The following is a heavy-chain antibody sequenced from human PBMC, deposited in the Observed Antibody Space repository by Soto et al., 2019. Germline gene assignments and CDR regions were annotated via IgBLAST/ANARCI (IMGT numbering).Heavy chain of an antibody. CDR3: ARDLAYNWNDKGWFDP. J-gene: IGHJ5*02. Sequence: QVQLVESGGGVVQPGRSLRLSCAASGFTFSSYAMHWVRQAPGKGLEWVAVISYGGSNKYYADSVKGRFTISRDNTKNTLYLQLNSLRAEDTAVYYCARDLAYNWNDKGWFDPWGQGTLVTVSS. CDR1: GFTFSSYA. D-gene: IGHD1-1*01. CDR2: ISYGGSNK. V-gene: IGHV3-30-3*01.